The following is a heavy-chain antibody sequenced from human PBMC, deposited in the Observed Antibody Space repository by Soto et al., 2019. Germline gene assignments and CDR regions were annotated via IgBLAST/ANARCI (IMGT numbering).Heavy chain of an antibody. Sequence: GGSLRLSCAASGFTVSSNYMSWVRQAPGKGLEWVSVIYSGGSTYYADSVKGRFTISRDNSKNTLDLQMNSLRAEDTAVYYCAYSSSWYFYYYYMDVWGKGTTVTVSS. D-gene: IGHD6-13*01. CDR1: GFTVSSNY. CDR3: AYSSSWYFYYYYMDV. J-gene: IGHJ6*03. V-gene: IGHV3-66*01. CDR2: IYSGGST.